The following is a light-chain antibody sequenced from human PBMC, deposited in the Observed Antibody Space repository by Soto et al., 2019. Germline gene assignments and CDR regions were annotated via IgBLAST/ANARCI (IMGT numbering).Light chain of an antibody. J-gene: IGLJ1*01. CDR3: GTWDSSLSAGV. Sequence: QSALTQPPSLSAAPGQKMTICCSGSSSNIGNNYVSWYQQLPGTAPKLLIYESNKRPSGIPDRFSGSKSGTSATLGITGLQTGDEADYYCGTWDSSLSAGVFGTGTKVTVL. CDR1: SSNIGNNY. CDR2: ESN. V-gene: IGLV1-51*02.